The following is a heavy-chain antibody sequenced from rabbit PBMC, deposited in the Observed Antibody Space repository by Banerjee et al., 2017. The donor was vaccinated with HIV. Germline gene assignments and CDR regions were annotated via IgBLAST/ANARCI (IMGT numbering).Heavy chain of an antibody. CDR3: VRVRVYSSGWGVYGMDL. D-gene: IGHD4-1*01. CDR1: GFDLSSYYY. CDR2: IYTGDGNT. J-gene: IGHJ6*01. V-gene: IGHV1S40*01. Sequence: QSLEESGGDLVKPGASLTLTCTASGFDLSSYYYMCWVRQAPGKGLEWIACIYTGDGNTIYASLAKGRFTISKTSSTTVTLQMTSLTAADTATYFCVRVRVYSSGWGVYGMDLWGPGTLVTVS.